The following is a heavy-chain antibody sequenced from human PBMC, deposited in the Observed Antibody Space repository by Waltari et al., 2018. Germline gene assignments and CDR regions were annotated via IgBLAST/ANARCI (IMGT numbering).Heavy chain of an antibody. CDR3: ARGRYCTTTSCYATSYY. J-gene: IGHJ4*02. CDR2: IKVNTGTP. D-gene: IGHD2-2*01. V-gene: IGHV7-4-1*01. Sequence: QVQLVQSGSELKKPGAPVKISCKASGYTFTNYVITWVRQAPGQGLEWMGWIKVNTGTPTYAQGFTGRFVFSLDTSVSTAYLQIGSLKPEDTAVYFCARGRYCTTTSCYATSYYWGQGTLVTVSS. CDR1: GYTFTNYV.